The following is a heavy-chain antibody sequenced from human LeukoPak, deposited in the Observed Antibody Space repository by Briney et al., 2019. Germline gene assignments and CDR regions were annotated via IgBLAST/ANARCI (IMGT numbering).Heavy chain of an antibody. CDR3: ATTLRSGSYYFDS. D-gene: IGHD1-26*01. Sequence: GGSLRLSCAASGFTFSDYAMSWVRQPPGKGLEGVSTISGSGACTYYADSVRGRFTISRDNSKNTLYLQMNSLRVEDTAVYYCATTLRSGSYYFDSWGQGTLVTVSS. CDR1: GFTFSDYA. J-gene: IGHJ4*02. CDR2: ISGSGACT. V-gene: IGHV3-23*01.